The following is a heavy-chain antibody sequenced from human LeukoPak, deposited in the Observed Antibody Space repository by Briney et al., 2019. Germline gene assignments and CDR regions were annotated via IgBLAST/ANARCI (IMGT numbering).Heavy chain of an antibody. Sequence: GGSLRLSCAASGFTFSSYSMNWVRQAPGKGLEWVSSISSSSSYIYYADSVKGRFTISRDNAKNSLYLQMNSLRAEDTAVYYCASYTYYYDSSGYYYVPYWDQGTLVTVSS. J-gene: IGHJ4*02. CDR1: GFTFSSYS. CDR2: ISSSSSYI. V-gene: IGHV3-21*01. CDR3: ASYTYYYDSSGYYYVPY. D-gene: IGHD3-22*01.